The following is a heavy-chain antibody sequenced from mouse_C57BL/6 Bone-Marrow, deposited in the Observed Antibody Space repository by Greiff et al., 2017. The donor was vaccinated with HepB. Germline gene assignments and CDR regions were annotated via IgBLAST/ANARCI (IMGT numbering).Heavy chain of an antibody. V-gene: IGHV5-4*01. J-gene: IGHJ2*01. D-gene: IGHD1-1*01. CDR3: ARDLLPYFDY. CDR1: GFTFSSYA. CDR2: ISDGGSYT. Sequence: EVNVVESGGGLVKPGGSLKLSCAASGFTFSSYAMSWVRQTPEKRLEWVATISDGGSYTYYPDNVKGRFTISRDNAKNNLYLQMSHLKSEDTAMYYCARDLLPYFDYWGQGTTLTVSS.